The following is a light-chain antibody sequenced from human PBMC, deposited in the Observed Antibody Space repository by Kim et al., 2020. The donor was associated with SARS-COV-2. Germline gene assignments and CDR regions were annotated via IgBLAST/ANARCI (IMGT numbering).Light chain of an antibody. CDR2: DAS. Sequence: PGERAPLSCRASQSVSSYLAWYQQKPGQAPRLLIYDASNRATGIPARFSGSGSGTDFTLTISSLEPEDFAVYYCQQRSNWPPLFTIGPGTKVDIK. J-gene: IGKJ3*01. CDR1: QSVSSY. V-gene: IGKV3-11*01. CDR3: QQRSNWPPLFT.